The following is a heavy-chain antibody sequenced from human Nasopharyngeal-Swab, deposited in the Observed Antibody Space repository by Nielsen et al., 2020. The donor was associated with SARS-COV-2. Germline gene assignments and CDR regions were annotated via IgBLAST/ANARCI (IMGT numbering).Heavy chain of an antibody. CDR1: GFSFSGCS. D-gene: IGHD6-19*01. CDR2: ISRVSITI. CDR3: AGGSGSYGGAYQYYYAMDV. V-gene: IGHV3-48*02. J-gene: IGHJ6*02. Sequence: GESLKISCAASGFSFSGCSMNWVRQAPGKGLEWVSYISRVSITIYYADSVKCRFTISRDNAKNSLYLQMNSLRDEDTAVYYCAGGSGSYGGAYQYYYAMDVWGQGTTVTVSS.